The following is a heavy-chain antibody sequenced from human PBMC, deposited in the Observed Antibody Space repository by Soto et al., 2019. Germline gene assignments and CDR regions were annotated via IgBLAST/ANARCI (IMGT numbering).Heavy chain of an antibody. D-gene: IGHD3-10*01. Sequence: PSETLSLTCTVSGGSISSSSYYWGWIRQPPGKGLEWIGSIYYSGSTYYNPSLKSRVTISVDTSKNQFSLKLSSVTAADTAVYFFSRLLAMVRGVIITSLGWFDPWGQGTLVTVSS. V-gene: IGHV4-39*01. CDR3: SRLLAMVRGVIITSLGWFDP. CDR2: IYYSGST. J-gene: IGHJ5*02. CDR1: GGSISSSSYY.